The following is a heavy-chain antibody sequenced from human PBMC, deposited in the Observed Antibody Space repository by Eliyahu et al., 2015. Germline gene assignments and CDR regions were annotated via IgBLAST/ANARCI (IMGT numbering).Heavy chain of an antibody. J-gene: IGHJ4*02. D-gene: IGHD6-19*01. CDR3: AKEGSSGWYRY. Sequence: EVQLLESGGGLVQPGGSLXLXCXASGFTFSSXAMSWVRQAPGEGVEWVSAISGSGGSTYYADSVKGRFTISRDNSKNTLYLQMNSLRAEDTAVYYCAKEGSSGWYRYWGQGTLVTVSS. CDR2: ISGSGGST. V-gene: IGHV3-23*01. CDR1: GFTFSSXA.